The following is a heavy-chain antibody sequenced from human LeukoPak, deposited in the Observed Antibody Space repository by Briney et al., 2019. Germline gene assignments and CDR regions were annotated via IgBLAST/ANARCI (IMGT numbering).Heavy chain of an antibody. CDR1: GFNFSSYA. CDR2: GGSGGST. V-gene: IGHV3-23*01. Sequence: GGSLRLSCAASGFNFSSYAMSWVRQAPGKGLEWVSYGGSGGSTYYADSVKGRFTVSRDNSKSTLYLQMNSLTAEDTAVYYCAKMRGQYYHSYYMDAWGKGTTVTVSS. J-gene: IGHJ6*03. CDR3: AKMRGQYYHSYYMDA.